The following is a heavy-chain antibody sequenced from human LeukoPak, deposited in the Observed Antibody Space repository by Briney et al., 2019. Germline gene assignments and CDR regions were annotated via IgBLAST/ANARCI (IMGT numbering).Heavy chain of an antibody. CDR1: RFTFSSCA. Sequence: GGSLRLSCTASRFTFSSCAMHRVRQAPGKGLEWVAYIRYDGNNKRYADSVQGRFTVSRDNSKDTLFLQMNNLRAEDTAVYYCVKGDDYGADTRLPKYNWFDPWGQGTLVTVSS. CDR2: IRYDGNNK. J-gene: IGHJ5*02. CDR3: VKGDDYGADTRLPKYNWFDP. V-gene: IGHV3-30*02. D-gene: IGHD4-17*01.